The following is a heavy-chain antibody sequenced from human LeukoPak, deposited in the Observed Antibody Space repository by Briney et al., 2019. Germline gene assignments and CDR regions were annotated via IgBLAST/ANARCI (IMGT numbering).Heavy chain of an antibody. D-gene: IGHD5-18*01. V-gene: IGHV3-30*18. CDR2: ISYDGSNK. CDR3: AKLGPPTAMVRSNWFDP. J-gene: IGHJ5*02. Sequence: PGRSLRLSCAASGFTFSSYGMHWVRQAPGKGLEWVAVISYDGSNKYYADSVKGRFTISRDNSKNMLYLQMNSLRAEDTAVYYCAKLGPPTAMVRSNWFDPWGQGTLVTVSS. CDR1: GFTFSSYG.